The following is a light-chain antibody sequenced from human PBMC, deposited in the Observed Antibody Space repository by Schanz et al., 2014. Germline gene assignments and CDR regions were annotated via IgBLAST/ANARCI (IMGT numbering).Light chain of an antibody. V-gene: IGLV2-14*03. CDR2: DVS. J-gene: IGLJ3*02. CDR1: SSDVGGYNY. Sequence: QSALTQPASVSGSPGQSITISCTGTSSDVGGYNYVSWYQQHPGKVPKVIIYDVSNRPSGVSNRFSGSKSGNTASLTISGLQPEDEADYYCNSYTTSTGWVFGGGTKVTVL. CDR3: NSYTTSTGWV.